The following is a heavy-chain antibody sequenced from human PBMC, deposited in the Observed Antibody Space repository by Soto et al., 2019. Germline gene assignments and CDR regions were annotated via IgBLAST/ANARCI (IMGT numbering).Heavy chain of an antibody. J-gene: IGHJ6*02. CDR2: IDPSDSYT. CDR3: ARLRFEWELLFGGYYYYGMDV. D-gene: IGHD1-26*01. Sequence: PGESLKISCKGSGYSFTSYWISWVRQMPGKGLEWMGRIDPSDSYTNYSPSFQGHVTISADKSISTAYLQWSSLKASDTAMYYCARLRFEWELLFGGYYYYGMDVWGQGTTVTVSS. CDR1: GYSFTSYW. V-gene: IGHV5-10-1*01.